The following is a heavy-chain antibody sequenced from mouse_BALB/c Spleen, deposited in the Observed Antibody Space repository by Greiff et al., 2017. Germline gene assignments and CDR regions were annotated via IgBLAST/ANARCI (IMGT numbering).Heavy chain of an antibody. Sequence: EVHLVESGGDLVKPGGSLKLSCAASGFTFSSYGMSWVRQTPDKRLEWVATISSGGSYTYYPDSVKGRFTISRDNAKNTLYLQMSSLKSEDTAMYHCASRLRNYAMDYWVKEPQSPSPQ. V-gene: IGHV5-6*01. CDR2: ISSGGSYT. CDR3: ASRLRNYAMDY. CDR1: GFTFSSYG. J-gene: IGHJ4*01.